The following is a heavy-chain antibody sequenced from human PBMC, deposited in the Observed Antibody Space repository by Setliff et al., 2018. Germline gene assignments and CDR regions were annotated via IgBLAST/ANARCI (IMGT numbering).Heavy chain of an antibody. D-gene: IGHD5-18*01. Sequence: GGSLRLSCTTSGFTFGDYTMTWVRQAPGKGLEWVGLIGSKTYGGVAEYADSVKGRLTISRDNAKNSLYLQMNSLRAEDTAVYYCARVYAYSYGFDSWGQGTQVTVSS. J-gene: IGHJ4*02. CDR3: ARVYAYSYGFDS. CDR2: IGSKTYGGVA. V-gene: IGHV3-49*04. CDR1: GFTFGDYT.